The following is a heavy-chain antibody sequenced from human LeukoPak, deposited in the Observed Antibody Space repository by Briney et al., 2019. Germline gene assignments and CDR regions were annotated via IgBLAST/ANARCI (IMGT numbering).Heavy chain of an antibody. V-gene: IGHV3-43*01. D-gene: IGHD6-13*01. Sequence: PGGSLRLSCAASGFTFDDYSMHWVRQAPGKSLEWVSLISWDGGSTYYADSVKGRFTISRDNSENSLYLQMNSLRTEDTALYYCAKASRTFSTYYYGMDVWGQGTTVTVSS. J-gene: IGHJ6*02. CDR2: ISWDGGST. CDR1: GFTFDDYS. CDR3: AKASRTFSTYYYGMDV.